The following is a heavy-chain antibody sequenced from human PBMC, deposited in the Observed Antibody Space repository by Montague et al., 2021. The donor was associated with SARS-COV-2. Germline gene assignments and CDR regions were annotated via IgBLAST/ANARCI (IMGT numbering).Heavy chain of an antibody. CDR2: TVQSGNS. Sequence: ETLSLTCAVSGGSVSDIDYYWVWVRRPPGKGLEWLGTTVQSGNSFPNPSLKSRLSIFGLASLNEVSLSPASVTAADTAIYYCVRAPLTRGGFGKWGQGALVTVSS. D-gene: IGHD3-10*01. CDR1: GGSVSDIDYY. J-gene: IGHJ4*02. CDR3: VRAPLTRGGFGK. V-gene: IGHV4-39*01.